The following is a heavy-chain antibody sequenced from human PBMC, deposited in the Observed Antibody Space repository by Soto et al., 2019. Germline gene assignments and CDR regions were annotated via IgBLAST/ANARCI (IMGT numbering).Heavy chain of an antibody. D-gene: IGHD3-3*01. J-gene: IGHJ6*04. V-gene: IGHV3-33*01. CDR2: IWYDGSNK. CDR3: SRAGKVLRPRSMDV. CDR1: GFTFSSYG. Sequence: PGGSLKLSCAASGFTFSSYGMHWVRQAPGKGLEWVAVIWYDGSNKYYADSVKGRFTISRDNSKNTLYLQMNSLRAADTAVYYCSRAGKVLRPRSMDVWGKATT.